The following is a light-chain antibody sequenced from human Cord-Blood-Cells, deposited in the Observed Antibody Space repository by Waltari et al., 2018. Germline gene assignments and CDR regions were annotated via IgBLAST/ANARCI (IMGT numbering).Light chain of an antibody. CDR1: QSVSSSY. Sequence: EIVLTQSPGTLSLSPGDSATLSCSASQSVSSSYLAWYQQKPGQAPRLLIYGASSRATGIPDRFSGSGSGTDFTLTISRLEPEDFAVYYCQQYGSSQWTFGQGTKVEIK. V-gene: IGKV3-20*01. CDR2: GAS. J-gene: IGKJ1*01. CDR3: QQYGSSQWT.